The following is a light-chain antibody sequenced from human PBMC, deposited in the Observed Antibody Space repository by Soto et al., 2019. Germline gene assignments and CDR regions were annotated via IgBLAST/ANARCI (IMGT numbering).Light chain of an antibody. Sequence: DIQMTQSPASRSVSLGYRCTITCPASQSINNYLNWYQQKPGQAPKLLMRSASTLERGVPSRFSGSGSRTDFTLTITNLQPDDFATYYCQQSLRMPLTFGHGTRLEI. CDR2: SAS. CDR3: QQSLRMPLT. CDR1: QSINNY. V-gene: IGKV1-39*01. J-gene: IGKJ5*01.